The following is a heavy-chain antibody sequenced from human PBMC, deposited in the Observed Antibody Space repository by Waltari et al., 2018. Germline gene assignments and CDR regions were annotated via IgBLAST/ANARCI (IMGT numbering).Heavy chain of an antibody. V-gene: IGHV4-61*02. D-gene: IGHD2-2*01. J-gene: IGHJ5*02. CDR2: IYSRGST. CDR3: ARAPPSPTTYHNWFDA. Sequence: QVQLQESGPGLVKPSQTLSLTCTVSGASISSGSVHWSWIRQPAGKGLEWIGRIYSRGSTNENPSLKSRVTISLDRSKNQLSLKLTSVTAADTAVYYCARAPPSPTTYHNWFDAWGQGTLVTVSS. CDR1: GASISSGSVH.